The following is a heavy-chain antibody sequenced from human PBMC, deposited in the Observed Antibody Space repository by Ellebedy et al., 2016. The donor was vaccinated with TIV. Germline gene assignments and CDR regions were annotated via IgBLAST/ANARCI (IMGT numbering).Heavy chain of an antibody. V-gene: IGHV4-34*01. Sequence: MPSETLSLTCTVSGGSISSYYWSWIRQPPGKGLEWIGEINHSGSTNYNPSLKSRVTISVDTSKNQFSLKLSSVTAADTAVYYCARGRAFNFWSGYYFDYWGQGTLVTVSS. CDR2: INHSGST. J-gene: IGHJ4*02. D-gene: IGHD3-3*01. CDR3: ARGRAFNFWSGYYFDY. CDR1: GGSISSYY.